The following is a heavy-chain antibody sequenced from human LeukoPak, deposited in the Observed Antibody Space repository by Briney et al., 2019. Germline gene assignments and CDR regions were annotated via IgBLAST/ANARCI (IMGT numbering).Heavy chain of an antibody. V-gene: IGHV3-74*01. CDR1: GFTFSSYG. J-gene: IGHJ4*02. D-gene: IGHD3-10*01. CDR3: ARGAKVLLWFGELSSPSDY. CDR2: INSDGSST. Sequence: GGSLRLSCAASGFTFSSYGMHWVRQAPGKGLVWVSRINSDGSSTSYADSVKGRFTISRDNAKNTLYLQMNSLRAEDTAVYYCARGAKVLLWFGELSSPSDYWGQGTLVTVSS.